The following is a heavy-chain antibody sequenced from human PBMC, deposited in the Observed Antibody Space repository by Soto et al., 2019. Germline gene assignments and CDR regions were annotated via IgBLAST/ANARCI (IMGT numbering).Heavy chain of an antibody. CDR1: GLTFSSSA. Sequence: ASVKVSCKASGLTFSSSAIQWVRQARGQPLEWIGWIVVGSGKTDYTHNLQARVTITRDKSTSTAYMELSGLRSEDTAVYYCAATFDSGSYDFGRHHWWGQGTLVTVYS. CDR2: IVVGSGKT. CDR3: AATFDSGSYDFGRHHW. D-gene: IGHD3-16*01. J-gene: IGHJ4*02. V-gene: IGHV1-58*02.